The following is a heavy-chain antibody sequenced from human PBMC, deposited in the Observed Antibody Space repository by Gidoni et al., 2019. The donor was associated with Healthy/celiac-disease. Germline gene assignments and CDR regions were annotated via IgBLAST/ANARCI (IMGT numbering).Heavy chain of an antibody. J-gene: IGHJ4*02. CDR1: GGSFSGYY. CDR3: ASRYSGYDQIDY. Sequence: QVQLQQWGAGLLKPSETLSLTCAVYGGSFSGYYWSWIRQPPGKGLEWIGEINHSGSTNYNPSLKSRVTISVDTSKNQFSLKLSSVTAADTAVYYCASRYSGYDQIDYWGQGTLVTVSS. V-gene: IGHV4-34*01. CDR2: INHSGST. D-gene: IGHD5-12*01.